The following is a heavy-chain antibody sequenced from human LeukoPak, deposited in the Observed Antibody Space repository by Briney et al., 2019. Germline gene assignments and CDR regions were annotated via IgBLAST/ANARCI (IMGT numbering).Heavy chain of an antibody. D-gene: IGHD4-17*01. CDR3: ARLYGDYVNAFDI. V-gene: IGHV1-2*02. CDR1: GYTFIGYY. J-gene: IGHJ3*02. CDR2: INPDSGGA. Sequence: ASVKVSCKTFGYTFIGYYMHWVRQAPGQGLEWMGWINPDSGGANCAQKFQGRVTMTKDTSITTAYMELSSLRSEDTAVYYCARLYGDYVNAFDIWGQGTMVTVSS.